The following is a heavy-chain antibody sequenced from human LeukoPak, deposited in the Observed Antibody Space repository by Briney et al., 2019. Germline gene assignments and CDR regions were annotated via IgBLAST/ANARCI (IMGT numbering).Heavy chain of an antibody. CDR3: ARRGDGGRSFDY. CDR1: GFNVSNNY. Sequence: PGGSLRLSRAASGFNVSNNYMTWVRQAPGKGLEWVSLIYSSGSTYYADSVKGRFTISRDNSKNTLYLQVNSLRAEDTAVYYCARRGDGGRSFDYWGQGTLVTVSS. V-gene: IGHV3-53*01. D-gene: IGHD4-23*01. J-gene: IGHJ4*02. CDR2: IYSSGST.